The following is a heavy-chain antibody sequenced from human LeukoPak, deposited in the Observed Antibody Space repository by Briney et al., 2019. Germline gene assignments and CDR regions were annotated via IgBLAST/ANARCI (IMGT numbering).Heavy chain of an antibody. CDR1: GFTFSSYG. J-gene: IGHJ3*02. V-gene: IGHV3-30*18. D-gene: IGHD3-10*01. Sequence: GRSLRLSCAASGFTFSSYGMHWARQAPGKGLEWVAVISYDGSNKYYADSVKGRFTISRDNSKNTLYLQMNSLRAEDTAVYYCAKDAFYGSGPGIWGQGTMVTVSS. CDR3: AKDAFYGSGPGI. CDR2: ISYDGSNK.